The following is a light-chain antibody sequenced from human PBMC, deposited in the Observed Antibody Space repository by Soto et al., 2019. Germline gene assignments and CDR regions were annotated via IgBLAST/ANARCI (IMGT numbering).Light chain of an antibody. Sequence: DIVMTQSPDSLAVSLGERATINCKSSQSVLYSSNNKNYLAWYQQKPGQPPKLLIYWASTRESGVPDRFSGSGSGTDFTLTISSLQAEDVAVYYCQQYYSPWTFGQGTKVGIK. CDR1: QSVLYSSNNKNY. CDR3: QQYYSPWT. CDR2: WAS. J-gene: IGKJ1*01. V-gene: IGKV4-1*01.